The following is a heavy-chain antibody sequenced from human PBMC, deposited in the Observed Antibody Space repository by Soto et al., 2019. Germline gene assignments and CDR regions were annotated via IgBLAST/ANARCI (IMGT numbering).Heavy chain of an antibody. J-gene: IGHJ4*02. CDR3: AGGGYTYGRHDY. CDR2: ISSTSSYS. D-gene: IGHD5-18*01. CDR1: GFTFSDNY. Sequence: GGSLRLSCAASGFTFSDNYMSWIRQAPGKGLEWVSHISSTSSYSNHADSVKGRFTTSRDNAKNSLYLHMNGLRAEDTAVYYCAGGGYTYGRHDYWGRGTLVTVSS. V-gene: IGHV3-11*06.